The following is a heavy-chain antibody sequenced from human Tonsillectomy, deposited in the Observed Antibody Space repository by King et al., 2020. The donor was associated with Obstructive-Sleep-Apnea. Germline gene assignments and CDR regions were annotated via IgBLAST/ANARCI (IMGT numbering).Heavy chain of an antibody. J-gene: IGHJ4*02. CDR3: ARTDSSSWSYYFDY. D-gene: IGHD6-13*01. V-gene: IGHV5-10-1*03. Sequence: VQLVESGAEVKKPGESLRISCKGSGFSFTSYWISWVRQMPGKGLEWMGRIDPSDSYTNYSPSFQGHVPISADKSFSTAFLQWSSLKASDTAMYYCARTDSSSWSYYFDYWGQGTLVTVSS. CDR2: IDPSDSYT. CDR1: GFSFTSYW.